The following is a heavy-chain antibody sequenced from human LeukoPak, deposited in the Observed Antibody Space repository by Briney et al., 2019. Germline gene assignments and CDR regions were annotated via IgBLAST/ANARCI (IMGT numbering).Heavy chain of an antibody. Sequence: SETLSLTCAVYGGSFSGYYWSWIRQPPGKGLEWIGEINHSGSTNYNPSLKSRVTISVDTSKNQFSLKLSSVTAADTAVYYCATLPRYCDSSTSGGWGQGTLVTVSS. CDR2: INHSGST. V-gene: IGHV4-34*01. CDR1: GGSFSGYY. J-gene: IGHJ4*02. D-gene: IGHD3-22*01. CDR3: ATLPRYCDSSTSGG.